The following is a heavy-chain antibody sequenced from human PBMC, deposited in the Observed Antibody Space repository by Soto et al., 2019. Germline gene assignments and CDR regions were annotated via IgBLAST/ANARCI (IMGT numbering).Heavy chain of an antibody. Sequence: VGSLRLSYAASWFTCSSFAMRRVRQAPRKGLEWVSAISGSGGSTYYADSVKGRFTISRDNSKNTLYLHMNSLRAEDTAVYYCAKYYGDCQPYYYYYYMGVCGKGTTVTVSS. CDR1: WFTCSSFA. CDR2: ISGSGGST. D-gene: IGHD4-17*01. CDR3: AKYYGDCQPYYYYYYMGV. V-gene: IGHV3-23*01. J-gene: IGHJ6*03.